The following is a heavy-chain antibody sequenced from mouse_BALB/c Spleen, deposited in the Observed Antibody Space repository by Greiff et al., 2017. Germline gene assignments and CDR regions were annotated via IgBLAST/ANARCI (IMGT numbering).Heavy chain of an antibody. J-gene: IGHJ3*01. V-gene: IGHV3-5*02. Sequence: EVKLEESGPGLVKPSQTVSLTCTVTGISITTGNYRWSWIRQFPGNKLEWIGYIYYSGTITYNPSLTSRTTITRDTSKNQFFLEMNSLTAEDTATYYCARGITTAPFAYWGQGTLVTVSA. D-gene: IGHD1-1*01. CDR2: IYYSGTI. CDR3: ARGITTAPFAY. CDR1: GISITTGNYR.